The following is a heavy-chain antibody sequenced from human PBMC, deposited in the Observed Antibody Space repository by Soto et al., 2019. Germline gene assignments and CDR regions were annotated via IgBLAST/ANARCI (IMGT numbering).Heavy chain of an antibody. V-gene: IGHV4-34*01. CDR1: GGSFSGYY. D-gene: IGHD3-3*01. J-gene: IGHJ6*03. CDR3: ARAIGLYYDFWSGYMDV. Sequence: SPTLSLTCAVYGGSFSGYYWSWIRQPPGKGLEWIGEINHSGSTNYNPSLKSRVTISVDTSKNQFSLKLSSVTAADTAVYYCARAIGLYYDFWSGYMDVWGKGTTVTVSS. CDR2: INHSGST.